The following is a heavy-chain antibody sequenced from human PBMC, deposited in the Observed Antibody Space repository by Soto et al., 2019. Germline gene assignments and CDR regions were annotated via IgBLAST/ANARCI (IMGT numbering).Heavy chain of an antibody. D-gene: IGHD3-3*01. V-gene: IGHV6-1*01. CDR2: TYYRSKWYN. J-gene: IGHJ6*02. Sequence: SQTLPLTCAISGDSVSSNSAAWNWIRPSPSRGLEWLGRTYYRSKWYNDYAVSVKSRITINPDTSKNQFSLQLNSVTPEDTAVYYCARGIEFGTIFPMDVWGQGTTVTVSS. CDR1: GDSVSSNSAA. CDR3: ARGIEFGTIFPMDV.